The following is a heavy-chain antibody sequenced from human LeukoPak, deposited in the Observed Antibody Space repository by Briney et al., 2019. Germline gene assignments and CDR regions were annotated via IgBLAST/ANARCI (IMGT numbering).Heavy chain of an antibody. V-gene: IGHV4-30-2*01. CDR3: ARGRGVGRSAFDI. Sequence: SETLSLTCAVSGGSISSGGYSWSWIRQPPGKGLEWIGYIYHSGSTYYNPSLKSRVTISVDTSKNQFSLKLSSVTAADTAVYYCARGRGVGRSAFDIWGQGTMVTVSS. D-gene: IGHD3-10*01. CDR2: IYHSGST. CDR1: GGSISSGGYS. J-gene: IGHJ3*02.